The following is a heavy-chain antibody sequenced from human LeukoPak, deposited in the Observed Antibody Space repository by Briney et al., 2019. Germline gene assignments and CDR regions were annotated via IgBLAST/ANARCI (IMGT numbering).Heavy chain of an antibody. CDR3: ARDQGIAVGGPLDY. D-gene: IGHD6-19*01. V-gene: IGHV1-2*02. CDR2: INPNSGGT. Sequence: WASVHVSCKASGYTFTGYYMHWVRQARGKGGDWMGWINPNSGGTNYAQKIQGRVTMTRDTSISTACMELSRLRSDDTAVYYCARDQGIAVGGPLDYWGQGTLVTVSS. J-gene: IGHJ4*02. CDR1: GYTFTGYY.